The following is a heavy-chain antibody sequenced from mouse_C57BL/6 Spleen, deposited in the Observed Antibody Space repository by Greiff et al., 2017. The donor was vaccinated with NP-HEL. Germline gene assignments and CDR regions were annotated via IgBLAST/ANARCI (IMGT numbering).Heavy chain of an antibody. CDR1: GFTFSDYG. D-gene: IGHD4-1*01. V-gene: IGHV5-17*01. CDR3: ARSNWDRDYFDY. Sequence: EVQLVESGGGLVKPGGSLKLSCAASGFTFSDYGMHWVRQAPEKGLEWVAYISSGSSTIYYADTVKGRFTISRDNAKNTLFLQMTSLRSEDTAMYYCARSNWDRDYFDYWGQGTTLTVSS. CDR2: ISSGSSTI. J-gene: IGHJ2*01.